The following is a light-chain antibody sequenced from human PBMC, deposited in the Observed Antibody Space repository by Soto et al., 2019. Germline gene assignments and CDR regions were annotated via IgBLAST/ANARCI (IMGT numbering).Light chain of an antibody. CDR2: GAS. J-gene: IGKJ5*01. CDR3: QQYNNWPPIT. V-gene: IGKV3-15*01. Sequence: EIVITQPPATMSVSPGQRATLSCRASQSVRSNLAWYQQKPGQAPRLLIYGASTRTTGIPARFSGSGSGTEFTLTVSSLQSEDFAVYYCQQYNNWPPITFGQGTRLEIK. CDR1: QSVRSN.